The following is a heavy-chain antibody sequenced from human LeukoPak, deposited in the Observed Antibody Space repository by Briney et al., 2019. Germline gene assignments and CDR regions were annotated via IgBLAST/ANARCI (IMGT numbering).Heavy chain of an antibody. Sequence: PGGSLRLSCAASGFTFSSYSMNWVRQAPGKGLEWVSSISSSSSYIYYADSVKGRFTISRDNAKNSLYLQMNSLRAEDTAVYYCARTPIGLGAFDIWGQGTMVTVSS. CDR1: GFTFSSYS. D-gene: IGHD1-26*01. V-gene: IGHV3-21*01. J-gene: IGHJ3*02. CDR3: ARTPIGLGAFDI. CDR2: ISSSSSYI.